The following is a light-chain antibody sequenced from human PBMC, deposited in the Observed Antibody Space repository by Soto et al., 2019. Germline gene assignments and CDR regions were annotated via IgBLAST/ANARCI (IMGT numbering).Light chain of an antibody. CDR3: QQYYRYPWT. J-gene: IGKJ1*01. CDR1: ESVSTN. CDR2: GAS. V-gene: IGKV3-15*01. Sequence: DIEMTQSPATLSLAQGERVTLSCRASESVSTNLAWYQQKAGQAPRLLIYGASTRATGIPARFSGSGSGTEFTLTISSLQSEDFAVYYCQQYYRYPWTFGQGTMVDVK.